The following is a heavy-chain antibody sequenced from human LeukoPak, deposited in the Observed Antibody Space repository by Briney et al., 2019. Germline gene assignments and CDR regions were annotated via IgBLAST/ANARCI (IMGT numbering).Heavy chain of an antibody. J-gene: IGHJ4*02. CDR2: ISAYNGNT. D-gene: IGHD3-9*01. Sequence: ASVKVSCKASGYTFTSYGISWVRQAPGQGLEWMGWISAYNGNTNYAQKLQGRVTMTTDTSTGTAYMELRSLRSDDTAVYYCARAHQGPTYYDILTGYVSDYWGQGTLVTVSS. CDR1: GYTFTSYG. CDR3: ARAHQGPTYYDILTGYVSDY. V-gene: IGHV1-18*01.